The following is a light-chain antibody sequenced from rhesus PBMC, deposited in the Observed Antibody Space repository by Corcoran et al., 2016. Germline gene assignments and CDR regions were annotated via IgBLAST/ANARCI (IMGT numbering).Light chain of an antibody. V-gene: IGKV1-25*01. Sequence: DIQMTQSPSSLSASVGDRVTITCRASQGITNDLAWYQQKPGETPKLLIYEASSLQSGIPSRFSGSGSGTDFTLTISSLQPEDFAIYYCQHYYSTPFTFGPGTKLDIK. CDR3: QHYYSTPFT. CDR2: EAS. J-gene: IGKJ3*01. CDR1: QGITND.